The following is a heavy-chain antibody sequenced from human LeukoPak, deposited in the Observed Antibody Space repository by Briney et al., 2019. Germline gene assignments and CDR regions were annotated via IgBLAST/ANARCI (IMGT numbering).Heavy chain of an antibody. CDR1: GGSITTYY. V-gene: IGHV4-59*12. Sequence: KPSETLSLTCTVSGGSITTYYWSWIRQPPGKELEWIGYFYYAGSTNYNPSLKSRVTISLDTSRNQFSLKVTSVTAADTAVYYCARDGLLYFDYWGQGTLVTVSS. J-gene: IGHJ4*02. CDR3: ARDGLLYFDY. CDR2: FYYAGST.